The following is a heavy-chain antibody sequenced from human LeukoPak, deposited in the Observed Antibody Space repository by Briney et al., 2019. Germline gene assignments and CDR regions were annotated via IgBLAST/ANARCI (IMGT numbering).Heavy chain of an antibody. D-gene: IGHD6-13*01. Sequence: GGSLRLSCEASGFTFSSYGMHWVRQAPGKGLEWVAVISYDGNDKSYADSVKGRFSISRDNSGNTLYLQMNSLRVEDTAVYYCAKDSIAAAGNHWYFDLWGRGTLVTVSS. J-gene: IGHJ2*01. CDR3: AKDSIAAAGNHWYFDL. CDR2: ISYDGNDK. V-gene: IGHV3-30*18. CDR1: GFTFSSYG.